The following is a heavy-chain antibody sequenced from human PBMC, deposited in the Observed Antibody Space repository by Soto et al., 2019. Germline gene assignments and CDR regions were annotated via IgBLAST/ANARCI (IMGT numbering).Heavy chain of an antibody. CDR2: IYHAGSV. J-gene: IGHJ6*02. CDR1: GGSVSNYY. V-gene: IGHV4-59*08. CDR3: ARTFDYYGMDV. Sequence: PSETLSLTCSVSGGSVSNYYWSWVRQPPGKRLEWIGSIYHAGSVYYNPSLNGRVALSMDTSKNHFSLKLTSVTAADTAVYYCARTFDYYGMDVWGQGTTVTVYS.